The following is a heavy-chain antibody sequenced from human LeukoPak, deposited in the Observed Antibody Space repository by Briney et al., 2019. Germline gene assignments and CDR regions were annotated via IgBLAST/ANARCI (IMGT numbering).Heavy chain of an antibody. D-gene: IGHD3-3*01. CDR3: ARDHLGPSYYDFWSGYFHEYNWSDP. J-gene: IGHJ5*02. Sequence: ASVKVSCKASGYTFTSYGISWVRQAPGQGLEWMGWISAYNGNTNYAQKLQGRVTMTTDTSTSTAYMELRSLRSDDTAVYYCARDHLGPSYYDFWSGYFHEYNWSDPWGQGTLVTVSS. V-gene: IGHV1-18*01. CDR1: GYTFTSYG. CDR2: ISAYNGNT.